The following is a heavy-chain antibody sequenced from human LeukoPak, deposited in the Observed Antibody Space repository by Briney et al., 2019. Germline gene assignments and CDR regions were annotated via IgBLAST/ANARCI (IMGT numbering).Heavy chain of an antibody. D-gene: IGHD2-8*01. CDR3: ARVPVLNDY. Sequence: GGSLRLSCAASGFTFSSFTMNWVRQAPGKGLEWVSTISSRSDYIYYADSVKGRFTISRDNAKNSLYLQMNSLRAEDTAVYYCARVPVLNDYWGQGTLVTVSS. CDR1: GFTFSSFT. V-gene: IGHV3-21*01. CDR2: ISSRSDYI. J-gene: IGHJ4*02.